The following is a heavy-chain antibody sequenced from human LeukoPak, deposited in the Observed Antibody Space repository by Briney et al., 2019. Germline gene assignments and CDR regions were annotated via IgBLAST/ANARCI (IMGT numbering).Heavy chain of an antibody. V-gene: IGHV3-23*01. CDR3: ATKRSPQYSSSWSSPTGYYGMDV. Sequence: PSGTLSLTCAVSGGSISSSNWWSWVRQAPGKGLEWVSAISGSGGSTYYADSVKGRFTISRDNSKNTLYLQMNSLRAEDTAVYYCATKRSPQYSSSWSSPTGYYGMDVWGQGTTVTVSS. CDR2: ISGSGGST. CDR1: GGSISSSN. D-gene: IGHD6-13*01. J-gene: IGHJ6*02.